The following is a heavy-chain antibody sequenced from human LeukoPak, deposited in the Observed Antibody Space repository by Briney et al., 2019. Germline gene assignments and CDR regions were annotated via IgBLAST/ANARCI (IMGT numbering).Heavy chain of an antibody. CDR3: ARDPGQWLVRYNWFDP. J-gene: IGHJ5*02. CDR1: GGSISSYY. V-gene: IGHV4-59*12. D-gene: IGHD6-19*01. Sequence: SETLSLTCTVSGGSISSYYWSWIRQPPGKGLEWIGYISYSGSTNYNPSLKSRVTISLDTSKNQFSLKLSSVTAADTAVYYCARDPGQWLVRYNWFDPWGQGTLVTVSS. CDR2: ISYSGST.